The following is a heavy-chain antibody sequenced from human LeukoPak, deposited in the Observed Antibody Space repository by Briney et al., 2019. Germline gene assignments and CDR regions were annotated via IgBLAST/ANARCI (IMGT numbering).Heavy chain of an antibody. CDR1: GFTFSSYW. Sequence: PGGSLRLSCAASGFTFSSYWMSWVRQAPGKGLEWVANIKQDGSEKYYVDSVKGRFTISRDNAKNSLYLQMNSLRAEDTAVYYCARRAKEIYYDFWSGHIYCDAFDIWGQGTMVTVSS. V-gene: IGHV3-7*01. J-gene: IGHJ3*02. CDR2: IKQDGSEK. D-gene: IGHD3-3*01. CDR3: ARRAKEIYYDFWSGHIYCDAFDI.